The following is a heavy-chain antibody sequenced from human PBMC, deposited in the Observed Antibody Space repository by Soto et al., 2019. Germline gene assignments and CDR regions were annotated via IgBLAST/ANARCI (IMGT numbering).Heavy chain of an antibody. Sequence: EVQLVESGGGLVKPGGSLRLSCAASGFTFSSYSMNWVRQAPGKGLEWVSSISSSSSYIYYADSVKGRFTISRDNAKNSLYLQMNSLRAEDTAVYYCARDTMILGAFDIWGQGTMVTVSS. J-gene: IGHJ3*02. D-gene: IGHD3-22*01. CDR3: ARDTMILGAFDI. V-gene: IGHV3-21*01. CDR2: ISSSSSYI. CDR1: GFTFSSYS.